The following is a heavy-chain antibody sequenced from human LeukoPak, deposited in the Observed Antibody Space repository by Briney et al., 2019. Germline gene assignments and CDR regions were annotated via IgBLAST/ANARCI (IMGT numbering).Heavy chain of an antibody. CDR2: MNPNSGNT. CDR3: ARGYCSGGSCSNWFDP. CDR1: GYTVTSYD. D-gene: IGHD2-15*01. V-gene: IGHV1-8*01. J-gene: IGHJ5*02. Sequence: ASVKVSCKASGYTVTSYDINWVRQAPGQGLEWKGWMNPNSGNTGYAQKFQGRVTMTRSTSISTAYMELSSLRSEDTAVYYCARGYCSGGSCSNWFDPWGQGTLVTVSS.